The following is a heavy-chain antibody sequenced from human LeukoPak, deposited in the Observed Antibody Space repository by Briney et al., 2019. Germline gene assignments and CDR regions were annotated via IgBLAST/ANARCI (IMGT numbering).Heavy chain of an antibody. D-gene: IGHD6-13*01. CDR2: ISSSSSYI. J-gene: IGHJ5*02. V-gene: IGHV3-21*01. CDR3: ARTLPGIAAAVREDWFDP. Sequence: TGGSLRLSCAASGFTFSSYSMNWVRQAPGKGLEWVSSISSSSSYIYYADSVKGRFTISRDNAKNSLYLQMNSLRAEDTAVYYCARTLPGIAAAVREDWFDPWGQGTLVTVSS. CDR1: GFTFSSYS.